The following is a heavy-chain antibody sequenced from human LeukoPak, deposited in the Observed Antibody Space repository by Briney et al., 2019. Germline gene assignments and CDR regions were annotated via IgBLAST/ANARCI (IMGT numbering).Heavy chain of an antibody. CDR3: ASAGRGYSGYAFT. Sequence: SETLSLTCTVSGGSISSYYWSWIRQLPGKGLEWIGYIHYSGSTNYNPSLKSRVTISVDTSKNQFSLKLSSVTAADTAVYYCASAGRGYSGYAFTWGQGTLVTVSS. V-gene: IGHV4-59*01. CDR2: IHYSGST. J-gene: IGHJ5*02. D-gene: IGHD5-12*01. CDR1: GGSISSYY.